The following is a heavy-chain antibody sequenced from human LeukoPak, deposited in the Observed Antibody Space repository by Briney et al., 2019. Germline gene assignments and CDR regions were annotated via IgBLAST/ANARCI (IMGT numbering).Heavy chain of an antibody. J-gene: IGHJ3*02. CDR1: GGSFSGYY. Sequence: SETLSLTCAVYGGSFSGYYWSWIRQPPGKRLEWIGEINHSGSTNYNPSLKSRVTISVDTSKNQFSLKLSSVTAADTAVYYCARGGHSTRVFAFDIWGQGTMVTVSS. CDR3: ARGGHSTRVFAFDI. D-gene: IGHD2-2*01. V-gene: IGHV4-34*01. CDR2: INHSGST.